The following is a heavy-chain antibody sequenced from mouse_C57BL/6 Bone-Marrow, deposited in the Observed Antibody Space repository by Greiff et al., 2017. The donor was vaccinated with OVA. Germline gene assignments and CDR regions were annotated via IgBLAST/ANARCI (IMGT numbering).Heavy chain of an antibody. D-gene: IGHD2-5*01. CDR2: ISSGGDYI. Sequence: EVQLVESGEGLVKPGGSLKLSCAASGFTFSSYAMSWVRQTPEKRLEWVAYISSGGDYIYYADTVKGRFTISRDNARNTLYLQMSSLKSEDTAMYYCTSLYSNFYYFDYWGQGTTLTVSS. J-gene: IGHJ2*01. V-gene: IGHV5-9-1*02. CDR3: TSLYSNFYYFDY. CDR1: GFTFSSYA.